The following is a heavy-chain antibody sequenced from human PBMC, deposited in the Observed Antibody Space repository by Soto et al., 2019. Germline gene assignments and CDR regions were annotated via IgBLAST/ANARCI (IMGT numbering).Heavy chain of an antibody. CDR1: GFTFSRYA. CDR2: ISGSGGST. Sequence: GGSLRLSCAASGFTFSRYARSAVRQATGKGLERVSAISGSGGSTYYADSVKGRFTISRDNSKNTLYLQMNSLRAEDTAVYYCAREYTAWPLAYGLDVWGQGTTVTVSS. D-gene: IGHD2-2*02. J-gene: IGHJ6*02. V-gene: IGHV3-23*01. CDR3: AREYTAWPLAYGLDV.